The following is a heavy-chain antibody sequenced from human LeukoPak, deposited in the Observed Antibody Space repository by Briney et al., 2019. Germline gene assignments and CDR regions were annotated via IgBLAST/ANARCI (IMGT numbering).Heavy chain of an antibody. CDR2: IYTSGTT. J-gene: IGHJ4*02. Sequence: PSQTLSLTCSVSGGSISSGNNLWTWIRQPAGKGLEWIGRIYTSGTTNYNPSLKSRVTISIDTSKNQFSLKLSSVAAADTAVYYCARLGDDYGGKGRDYWGQGTLVTVSS. CDR1: GGSISSGNNL. V-gene: IGHV4-61*02. D-gene: IGHD4-23*01. CDR3: ARLGDDYGGKGRDY.